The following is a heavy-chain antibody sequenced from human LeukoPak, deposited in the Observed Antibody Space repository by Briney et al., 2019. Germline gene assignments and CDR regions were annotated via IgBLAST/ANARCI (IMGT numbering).Heavy chain of an antibody. CDR2: IYRSGST. V-gene: IGHV4-38-2*02. D-gene: IGHD3-22*01. CDR3: TRGSIAYYYMDV. Sequence: PSETLSLTCTVSGYSISSGYYWVWIRQTPGKGLEWIGSIYRSGSTNYNPSLKSRVTISVDTSKNQFSLKVNSVTAADTAVYYCTRGSIAYYYMDVWGKGTTVTISS. CDR1: GYSISSGYY. J-gene: IGHJ6*03.